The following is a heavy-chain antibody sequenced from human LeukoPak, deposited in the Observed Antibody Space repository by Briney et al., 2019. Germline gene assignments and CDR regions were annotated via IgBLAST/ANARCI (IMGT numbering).Heavy chain of an antibody. J-gene: IGHJ4*02. CDR1: GGSISSYY. CDR2: IYISGST. V-gene: IGHV4-4*07. CDR3: ARDRGTWNDDGFDY. Sequence: SETLSLTCTVSGGSISSYYWSWIRQPAGKGLEWIGRIYISGSTNYNPSLKSRVTMSVDTSKNQFSLKLSSVTAADTAAYYCARDRGTWNDDGFDYWGQGTLVTVSS. D-gene: IGHD1-1*01.